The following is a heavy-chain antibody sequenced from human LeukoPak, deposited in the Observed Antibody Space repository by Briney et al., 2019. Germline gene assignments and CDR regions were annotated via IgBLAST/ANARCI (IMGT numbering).Heavy chain of an antibody. CDR2: ISGSGGST. Sequence: PGGSLRLSCAASGFIFSPYAMSWVRQAPGKGLEWVSSISGSGGSTYYADSLKGRFTISRDSSKNTLYLQMNSLGAEDTAVYYCAKDRSDNSTWYCMDVWGQGTTVTVSS. V-gene: IGHV3-23*01. D-gene: IGHD2/OR15-2a*01. CDR3: AKDRSDNSTWYCMDV. CDR1: GFIFSPYA. J-gene: IGHJ6*02.